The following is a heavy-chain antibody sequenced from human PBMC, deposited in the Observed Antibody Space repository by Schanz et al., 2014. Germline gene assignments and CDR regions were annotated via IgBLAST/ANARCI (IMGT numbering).Heavy chain of an antibody. J-gene: IGHJ4*02. Sequence: EVQLVESGGGVVRPGGSLRLSCAASGFTFENYALTWVRQVPGKGLEWVSRINWSDGGSTGYADSVRGRFTISRDNAKNSLYLEMNSLSAEDTALYYAAKDRRNADLDYWGQGTLXTVSS. CDR3: AKDRRNADLDY. V-gene: IGHV3-20*04. CDR1: GFTFENYA. CDR2: INWSDGGST. D-gene: IGHD1-1*01.